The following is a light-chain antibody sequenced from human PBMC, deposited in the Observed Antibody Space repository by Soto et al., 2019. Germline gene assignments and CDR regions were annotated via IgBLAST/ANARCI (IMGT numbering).Light chain of an antibody. CDR3: AAWDDSMHGVA. CDR1: TSNIGSNA. CDR2: KNN. V-gene: IGLV1-44*01. J-gene: IGLJ3*02. Sequence: QSVLTQPPSASGTPGQSVTLSCSGSTSNIGSNAVNWYQQLPGTAPKLLIYKNNQRPSGVPDRVSGSKFGTSASLAISGLQSEDEADYHCAAWDDSMHGVAFGGGTKLTVL.